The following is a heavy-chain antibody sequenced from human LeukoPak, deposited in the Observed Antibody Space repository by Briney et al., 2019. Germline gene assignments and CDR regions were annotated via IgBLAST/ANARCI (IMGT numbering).Heavy chain of an antibody. J-gene: IGHJ4*02. CDR2: IYYSGST. V-gene: IGHV4-59*01. D-gene: IGHD6-13*01. CDR1: GVSISSYY. Sequence: SETLSLTCTVSGVSISSYYWSWIRQPPGKGLEWMGNIYYSGSTNYNPSLKSRVTISVDTSKNQFSLKLSSVTAADTAVYYCASTPYSSSGEAVPYYWGQGTLVTVSS. CDR3: ASTPYSSSGEAVPYY.